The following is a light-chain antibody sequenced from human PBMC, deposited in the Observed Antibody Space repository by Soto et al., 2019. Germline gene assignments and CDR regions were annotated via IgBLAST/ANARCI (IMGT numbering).Light chain of an antibody. V-gene: IGKV3-11*01. CDR3: QHRSNWPWT. Sequence: EIVLTQSPATLSLSPGERATLSCRASQSVRSNLAWYQQKPGQAPRLLIYDASNRATGIPARFSGSGSGTDFTLAISSLEPEDFAVYYCQHRSNWPWTFGQGTKWISN. CDR1: QSVRSN. J-gene: IGKJ1*01. CDR2: DAS.